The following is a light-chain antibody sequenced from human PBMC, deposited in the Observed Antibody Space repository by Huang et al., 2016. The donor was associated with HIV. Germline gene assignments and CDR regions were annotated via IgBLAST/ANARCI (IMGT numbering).Light chain of an antibody. J-gene: IGKJ5*01. Sequence: EIVMTQSPSTLYVSVGEGVTLSCRASQSVSTNLAWYQRKPGQAPRLLLYGASTRSTGIPAKFSGSGSGTDFTLTISSLQSEDFAVYYCQQHIDWPITFGQGTRLEIK. CDR2: GAS. CDR3: QQHIDWPIT. CDR1: QSVSTN. V-gene: IGKV3-15*01.